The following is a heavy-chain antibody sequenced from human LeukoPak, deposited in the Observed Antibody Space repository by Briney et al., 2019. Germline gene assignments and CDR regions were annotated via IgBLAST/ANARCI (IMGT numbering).Heavy chain of an antibody. CDR3: ARDEEAVAGRQTTFNY. Sequence: PGGSLRLSCAASGFTFSSYGMSWVRQAPGKGLEWVSAISGSGGSTYYADSVKGRFTISRDNAKNSLYLQMNSLRAEDTAVYYCARDEEAVAGRQTTFNYWGQGTLVTVSS. V-gene: IGHV3-23*01. J-gene: IGHJ4*02. CDR1: GFTFSSYG. CDR2: ISGSGGST. D-gene: IGHD6-19*01.